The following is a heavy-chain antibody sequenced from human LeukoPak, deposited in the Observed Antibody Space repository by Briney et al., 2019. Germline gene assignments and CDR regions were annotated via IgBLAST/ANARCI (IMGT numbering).Heavy chain of an antibody. J-gene: IGHJ4*02. Sequence: GGSLRLSCAASGFTFSSYAMHWVRQAPGKGLEYVSAISSNGGSTYYANSVKGRFTISRDNSKNTLYLQMGSLRAEDMAVHYCAREEWELLGPPDYWGQGTLVTVSS. D-gene: IGHD1-26*01. CDR1: GFTFSSYA. CDR2: ISSNGGST. CDR3: AREEWELLGPPDY. V-gene: IGHV3-64*01.